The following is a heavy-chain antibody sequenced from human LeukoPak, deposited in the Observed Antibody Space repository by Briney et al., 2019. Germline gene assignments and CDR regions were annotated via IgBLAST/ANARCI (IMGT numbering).Heavy chain of an antibody. J-gene: IGHJ5*02. CDR2: INAGNGNT. V-gene: IGHV1-3*01. D-gene: IGHD3-10*01. CDR1: GYTFTSYA. CDR3: ARDRRDYYGSENWFDP. Sequence: ASVKVSCKASGYTFTSYAMYWVRQAPGQRLEWIGWINAGNGNTKYSQKFRGRVTITRDTSASTAYMELSSLRSEDTAVYYCARDRRDYYGSENWFDPWGQGTLVTVSS.